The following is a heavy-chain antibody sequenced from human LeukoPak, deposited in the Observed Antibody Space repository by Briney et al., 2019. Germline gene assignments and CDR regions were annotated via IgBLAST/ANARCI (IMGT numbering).Heavy chain of an antibody. J-gene: IGHJ4*02. D-gene: IGHD4-17*01. CDR3: TRDSSYGDYSTAFDY. CDR2: SGSTT. CDR1: GFIFSNYA. V-gene: IGHV3-23*01. Sequence: GGSLRLSCAASGFIFSNYAMTWVRQAPGKGLEWVSSSGSTTDYSDSVKGRFTISRDNSKNTLYLQMNSLRADDTALCYCTRDSSYGDYSTAFDYWGQGALVTVSS.